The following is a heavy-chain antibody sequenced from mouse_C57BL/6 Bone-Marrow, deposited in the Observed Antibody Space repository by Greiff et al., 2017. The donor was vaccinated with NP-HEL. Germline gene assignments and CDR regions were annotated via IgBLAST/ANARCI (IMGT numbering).Heavy chain of an antibody. D-gene: IGHD3-2*02. J-gene: IGHJ2*01. CDR3: ARQLRLLYYFDY. Sequence: QVHVKQSGAELAKPGASVKLSCKASGYTFTSYWMHWVKQRPGQGLEWIGYINPSSGYTKYNQKFKDKATLTADKSSSTAYMQLSSLTYEDSAVYYCARQLRLLYYFDYWGQGTTLTVSS. CDR1: GYTFTSYW. V-gene: IGHV1-7*01. CDR2: INPSSGYT.